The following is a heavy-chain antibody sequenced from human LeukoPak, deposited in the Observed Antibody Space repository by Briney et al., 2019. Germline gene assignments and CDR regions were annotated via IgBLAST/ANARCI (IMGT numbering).Heavy chain of an antibody. CDR1: GGTFSSYA. CDR2: IIPIFGTA. D-gene: IGHD3-3*01. CDR3: ARQAQNYDSVQYYFDY. V-gene: IGHV1-69*05. J-gene: IGHJ4*02. Sequence: ASVKVSCKASGGTFSSYAISWVRQAPGQGLEWMGGIIPIFGTANYAQKFQGRVTITTDESTSTAYMELSSLRSEDTAVYYCARQAQNYDSVQYYFDYWGQGTLVTVSS.